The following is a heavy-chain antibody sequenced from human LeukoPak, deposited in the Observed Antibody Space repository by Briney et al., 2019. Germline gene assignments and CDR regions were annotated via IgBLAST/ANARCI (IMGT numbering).Heavy chain of an antibody. J-gene: IGHJ4*02. CDR3: ARRGIYRGGRASDY. Sequence: LSLTCTVSGGSISSGGYYWSWIRQAPGKGLEWVSYISSSGSTIYYADSVKGRFTISRDNAKNSLYLQMNSLRAEDTAVYYCARRGIYRGGRASDYWGQGTLVTVSS. D-gene: IGHD2-21*01. CDR2: ISSSGSTI. V-gene: IGHV3-11*01. CDR1: GGSISSGGYY.